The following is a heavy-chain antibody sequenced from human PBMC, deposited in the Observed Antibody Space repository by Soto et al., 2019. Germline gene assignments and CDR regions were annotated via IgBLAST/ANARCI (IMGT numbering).Heavy chain of an antibody. Sequence: GGSLRLSCAASGFTFSSYSMNWVRQAPGKGLEWVSYISSSSSTIYYADSVKGRFTISRDNAKNSLYLQMNSLRAEDTAVYYCARDLFTAPYYDFWRGYLDYWGQGTLVTVSS. CDR2: ISSSSSTI. J-gene: IGHJ4*02. CDR3: ARDLFTAPYYDFWRGYLDY. D-gene: IGHD3-3*01. CDR1: GFTFSSYS. V-gene: IGHV3-48*01.